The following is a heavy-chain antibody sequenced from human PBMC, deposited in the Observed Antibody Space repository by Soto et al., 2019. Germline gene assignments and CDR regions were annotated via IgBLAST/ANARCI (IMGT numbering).Heavy chain of an antibody. CDR1: GFTFSSYG. CDR3: AKDTPVAGTSYYYGMDV. CDR2: ISYDGSNK. J-gene: IGHJ6*02. D-gene: IGHD6-19*01. Sequence: QVQLVESGGGVVQPGRSLRLSCAASGFTFSSYGMHWVRQAPGKGLEWVAVISYDGSNKYYADSVKGRFTISRDNSKNTLYRQMNSLRAEDTAVYYCAKDTPVAGTSYYYGMDVWGQGTTVTVSS. V-gene: IGHV3-30*18.